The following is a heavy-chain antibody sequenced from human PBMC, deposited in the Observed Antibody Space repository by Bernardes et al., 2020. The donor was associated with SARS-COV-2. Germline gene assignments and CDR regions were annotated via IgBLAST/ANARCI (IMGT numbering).Heavy chain of an antibody. V-gene: IGHV1-2*02. CDR1: GYTFTDNH. J-gene: IGHJ4*03. Sequence: ASVKVSCKASGYTFTDNHLYWVRQAPGQGLESMGWIDPNSGDTHYVQKFEGRVTMTRDTSTSTAYMELNRLTYDDTAIYYCAKSWGPWGVDGQLPLDSWGLGTLVIVSS. CDR2: IDPNSGDT. D-gene: IGHD2-2*01. CDR3: AKSWGPWGVDGQLPLDS.